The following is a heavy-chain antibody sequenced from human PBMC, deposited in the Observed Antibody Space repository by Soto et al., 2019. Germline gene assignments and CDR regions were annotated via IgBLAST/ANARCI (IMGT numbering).Heavy chain of an antibody. Sequence: GASVKVSCKASGYTFTSYGISWVRQAPGQGLERMGWISAYNGNTNYAQKLQGRVTMTTDTSTSTAYMELRSLRSDDTAVYYCARVGPVQGYSYGDAFDIWGQGTMVTVS. D-gene: IGHD5-18*01. CDR1: GYTFTSYG. J-gene: IGHJ3*02. CDR2: ISAYNGNT. CDR3: ARVGPVQGYSYGDAFDI. V-gene: IGHV1-18*01.